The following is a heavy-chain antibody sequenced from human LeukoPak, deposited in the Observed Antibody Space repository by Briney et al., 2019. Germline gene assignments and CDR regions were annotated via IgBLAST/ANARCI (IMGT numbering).Heavy chain of an antibody. V-gene: IGHV4-34*01. J-gene: IGHJ6*02. CDR3: ARVQWWFYYYGMDV. CDR1: GGSFSGYY. Sequence: PSETLSLTCAVYGGSFSGYYWSWIRQPPGKGLEWIGEINHSGSTNYNPSLKSRVTISVDTSKNQFSLKLSSVTAAGTAVYYCARVQWWFYYYGMDVWGQGTTVTVSS. CDR2: INHSGST. D-gene: IGHD2-15*01.